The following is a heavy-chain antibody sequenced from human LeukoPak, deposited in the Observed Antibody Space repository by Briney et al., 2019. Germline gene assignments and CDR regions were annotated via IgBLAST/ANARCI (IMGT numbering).Heavy chain of an antibody. CDR3: VKMAYGGGSFLDY. D-gene: IGHD2-15*01. V-gene: IGHV3-64D*09. CDR1: GYTLTSHV. J-gene: IGHJ4*02. CDR2: ISSNGGST. Sequence: PGGSLRLSCSASGYTLTSHVIQCVRQAPGKGLEYVSLISSNGGSTYYADSVKDRFTISRDNSKNTLYLQMSSLRAEDPAVFYCVKMAYGGGSFLDYWGPGTLVTVSS.